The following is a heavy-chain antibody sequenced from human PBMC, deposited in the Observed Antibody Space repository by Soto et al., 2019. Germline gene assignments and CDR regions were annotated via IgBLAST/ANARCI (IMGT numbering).Heavy chain of an antibody. D-gene: IGHD6-19*01. J-gene: IGHJ4*02. V-gene: IGHV3-48*02. CDR3: ARGAHSGAWLMNQ. CDR2: ISGKSDSI. Sequence: EVQLLESGGGLVPPGGSLRLSCEGSGFTFSNYSMNWVRQAPGKGLEWVSYISGKSDSIQYVDSVKGRFTISRDNAKNSLYLHMNSLSDEDTAVYYCARGAHSGAWLMNQWGQGTLVTVSS. CDR1: GFTFSNYS.